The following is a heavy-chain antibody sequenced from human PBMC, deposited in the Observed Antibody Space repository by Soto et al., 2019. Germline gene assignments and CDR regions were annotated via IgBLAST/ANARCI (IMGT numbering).Heavy chain of an antibody. CDR3: ARGVKAAAGTHGVYYYYYMDV. CDR1: GGSISSYY. V-gene: IGHV4-59*01. Sequence: SETLSLTCTVSGGSISSYYWSWIRQPPGKGLEWIGYIYYSGSTNYNPSLKSRVTISVDTSKNQFSLKLSSVTAADTAVYYCARGVKAAAGTHGVYYYYYMDVWGKGTTVTVYS. D-gene: IGHD6-13*01. J-gene: IGHJ6*03. CDR2: IYYSGST.